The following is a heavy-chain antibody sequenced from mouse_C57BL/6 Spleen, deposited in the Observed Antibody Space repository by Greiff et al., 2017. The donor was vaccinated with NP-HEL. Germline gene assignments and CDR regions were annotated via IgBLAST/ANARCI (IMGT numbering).Heavy chain of an antibody. V-gene: IGHV1-80*01. CDR1: GYAFSSYW. Sequence: QVQRQQSGAELVKPGASVKISCKASGYAFSSYWMNWVKQRPGKGLEWIGQIYPGDGDTNYNGKFKGKATLTADKSSSTAYMQLSSLTSEDSAVYFCARRGGSSYEGVDYWGQGTTLTVSS. CDR2: IYPGDGDT. J-gene: IGHJ2*01. D-gene: IGHD1-1*01. CDR3: ARRGGSSYEGVDY.